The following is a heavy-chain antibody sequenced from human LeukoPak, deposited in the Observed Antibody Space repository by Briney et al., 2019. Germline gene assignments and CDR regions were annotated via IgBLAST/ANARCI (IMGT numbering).Heavy chain of an antibody. Sequence: SETLSLTCAVYGGSFSGYYWSWIRQPPGKGLEWMGEINHSGSTNYNPSLKSRVTISVDTSKNQFSLKLSSVTAADTAVYYCARGGIAAAGGYYFDYWGQGTLVTVSS. CDR3: ARGGIAAAGGYYFDY. CDR2: INHSGST. D-gene: IGHD6-13*01. CDR1: GGSFSGYY. J-gene: IGHJ4*02. V-gene: IGHV4-34*01.